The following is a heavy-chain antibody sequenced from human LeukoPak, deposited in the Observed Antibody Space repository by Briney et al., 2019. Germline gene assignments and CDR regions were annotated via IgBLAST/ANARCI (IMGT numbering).Heavy chain of an antibody. CDR3: ARIVNYSGSYSS. CDR1: GFTFSSYS. J-gene: IGHJ5*02. CDR2: ISSSSSYI. D-gene: IGHD1-26*01. Sequence: GGSLRLSCAASGFTFSSYSMNWVRQAPGKGREWVSSISSSSSYIYYADSVKGRFTISRDNAKNSLYLQMNSLRAEDTAVYYCARIVNYSGSYSSWGQGTLVTVSS. V-gene: IGHV3-21*01.